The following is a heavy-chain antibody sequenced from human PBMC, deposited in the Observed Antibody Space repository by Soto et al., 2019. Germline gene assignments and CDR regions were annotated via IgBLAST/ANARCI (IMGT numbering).Heavy chain of an antibody. CDR2: ISYDGSNK. CDR1: GFTFSSYG. J-gene: IGHJ6*02. V-gene: IGHV3-30*18. Sequence: GGSLRLSCAASGFTFSSYGMHWVRQAPGKGLEWVAVISYDGSNKYYADSVKGRFTISRDNSKNTPYLQMNSLRAEDTAVYYCVKARSPKYYYGMDVWGQGTTVTVS. CDR3: VKARSPKYYYGMDV.